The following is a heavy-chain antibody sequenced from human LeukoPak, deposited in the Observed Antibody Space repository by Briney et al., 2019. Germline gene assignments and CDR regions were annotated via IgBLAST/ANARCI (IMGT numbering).Heavy chain of an antibody. Sequence: GGSLRLSCAASGLTFSNYAMTWVRQAPGKGLEWVSVISGNGGRTYYAESAKSRFTISRDNSKNTLYLQMNSLRAEDTAIYYCAKGAYSGYDYWLDPWGQGTLVTVSS. D-gene: IGHD5-12*01. CDR1: GLTFSNYA. J-gene: IGHJ5*02. V-gene: IGHV3-23*01. CDR3: AKGAYSGYDYWLDP. CDR2: ISGNGGRT.